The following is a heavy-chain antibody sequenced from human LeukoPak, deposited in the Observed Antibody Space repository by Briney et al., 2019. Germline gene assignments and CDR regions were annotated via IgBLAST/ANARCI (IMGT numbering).Heavy chain of an antibody. CDR1: GDSISSYN. CDR2: IYTSGST. V-gene: IGHV4-4*07. D-gene: IGHD1-26*01. CDR3: ARGWELLNFDY. Sequence: SETLSLTCTVSGDSISSYNWNWIRQPAGKGLEWIGRIYTSGSTNYNPSLKSRVTMSADTSKNQFSLKLGSVTAADTAVYYCARGWELLNFDYWGQGTLVTVSS. J-gene: IGHJ4*02.